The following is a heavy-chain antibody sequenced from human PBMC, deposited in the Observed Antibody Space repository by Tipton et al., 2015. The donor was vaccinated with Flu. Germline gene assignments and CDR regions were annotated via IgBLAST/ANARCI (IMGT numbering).Heavy chain of an antibody. J-gene: IGHJ6*02. Sequence: SGFTFGSYGMHWVRQAPGKGLEWVAYLWYDGGNKHYGDSVKGRFTISRDNSKNTVYLHMTSLRVEDTGVYFCAREGPSEYGMDVWGQGTTVTVSS. CDR3: AREGPSEYGMDV. CDR1: GFTFGSYG. CDR2: LWYDGGNK. V-gene: IGHV3-33*01.